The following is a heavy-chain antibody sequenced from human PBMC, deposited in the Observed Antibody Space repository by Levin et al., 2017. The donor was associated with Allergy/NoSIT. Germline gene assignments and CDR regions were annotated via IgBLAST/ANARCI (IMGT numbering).Heavy chain of an antibody. CDR2: ISWNSGSI. D-gene: IGHD2-2*01. J-gene: IGHJ6*02. CDR1: GFTFDDYA. V-gene: IGHV3-9*01. CDR3: AKDNNPHDCSSTSCSHYYYYGMDV. Sequence: PGGSLRLSCAASGFTFDDYAMHWVRQAPGKGLEWVSGISWNSGSIGYVDSVKGRFTISRDNAKNSLYLQMNSLRAEDTALYYCAKDNNPHDCSSTSCSHYYYYGMDVWGQGTTVTVSS.